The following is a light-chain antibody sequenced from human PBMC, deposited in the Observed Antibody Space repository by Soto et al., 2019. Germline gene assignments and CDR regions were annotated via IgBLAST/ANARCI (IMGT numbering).Light chain of an antibody. CDR1: QSVTINY. Sequence: ENVLTQSPGTLSLSPGERATLSCRASQSVTINYLAWYQQKPGQAPRLLIYGASTRATGIPDRFSGSGSGTDFTLTISRLEPEDFVVYYCQQYGSSPFTFGPGTKVDIK. CDR2: GAS. J-gene: IGKJ3*01. CDR3: QQYGSSPFT. V-gene: IGKV3-20*01.